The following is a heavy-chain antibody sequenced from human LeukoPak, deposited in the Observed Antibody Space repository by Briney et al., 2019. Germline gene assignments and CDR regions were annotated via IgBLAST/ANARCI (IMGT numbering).Heavy chain of an antibody. V-gene: IGHV4-39*07. CDR1: GGSISSSNFY. CDR2: IYYSGST. D-gene: IGHD1-26*01. CDR3: ARFSGNKRGLDY. Sequence: PSETLSLTCTVPGGSISSSNFYWGWIRQPPGKGLEWIGSIYYSGSTYYNPSLKSRVTISVDTSKNQFSLKLSSVTAADTAVYYCARFSGNKRGLDYWGQGALVTVSS. J-gene: IGHJ4*02.